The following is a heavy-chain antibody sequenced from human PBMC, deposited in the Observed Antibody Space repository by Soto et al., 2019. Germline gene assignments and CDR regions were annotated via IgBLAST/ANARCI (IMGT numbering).Heavy chain of an antibody. J-gene: IGHJ6*02. D-gene: IGHD3-3*01. CDR1: GYTSTTYG. V-gene: IGHV1-18*01. CDR3: ASCTDFWSGYSRGGMDV. Sequence: QVLLVQSGAEVKEPGASVRVSCKASGYTSTTYGIAWVRQAPGQGPEWRGWISIYNGNTTSAQKVRGRLTLTADTYTNTAYMELRSLTSDDTAVYYCASCTDFWSGYSRGGMDVWGQGTTVTVSS. CDR2: ISIYNGNT.